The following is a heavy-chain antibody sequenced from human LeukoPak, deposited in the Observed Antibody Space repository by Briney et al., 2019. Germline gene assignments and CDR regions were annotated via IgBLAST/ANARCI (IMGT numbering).Heavy chain of an antibody. D-gene: IGHD3-10*01. V-gene: IGHV3-48*01. Sequence: GGSLRFSCAASGFTFSSYSMTWVRQAPGKGLEWVSYISSSSSTIYYADSVKGRFTISRDNAKNSLYLQMNSLRAEDTAVYYCATPMVRGVIVYWGQGTLVTVSS. J-gene: IGHJ4*02. CDR2: ISSSSSTI. CDR3: ATPMVRGVIVY. CDR1: GFTFSSYS.